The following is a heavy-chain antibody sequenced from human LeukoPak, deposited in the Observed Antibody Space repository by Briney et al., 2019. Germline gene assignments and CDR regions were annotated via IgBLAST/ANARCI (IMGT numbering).Heavy chain of an antibody. D-gene: IGHD6-13*01. CDR3: ARGYQQVALYAFDV. CDR1: GGSFSGHY. J-gene: IGHJ3*01. V-gene: IGHV4-34*01. Sequence: SETLSLTCAVYGGSFSGHYWSWIRQSPGKGLEWIGEINHSGSTSYNPSLESRVTMGVDTSKNQFSLKLTSVTAADTAVYYCARGYQQVALYAFDVWGRGTPVTVSS. CDR2: INHSGST.